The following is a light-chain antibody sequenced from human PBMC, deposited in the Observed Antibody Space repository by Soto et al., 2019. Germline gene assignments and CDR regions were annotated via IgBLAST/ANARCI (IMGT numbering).Light chain of an antibody. CDR1: QSISSTY. V-gene: IGKV3-20*01. Sequence: EMVLTHSPGTLSLSPGERATLSCRASQSISSTYLAWYQQKRGQAPRLLIYGASSRATGIPDRFSGSGSGTDFTLTISRLEPEDFELYYCQQYGGSLTFGGGTKVDIK. CDR3: QQYGGSLT. CDR2: GAS. J-gene: IGKJ4*01.